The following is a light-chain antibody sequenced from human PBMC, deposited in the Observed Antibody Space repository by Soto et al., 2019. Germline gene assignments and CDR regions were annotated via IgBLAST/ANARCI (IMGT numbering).Light chain of an antibody. J-gene: IGKJ5*01. V-gene: IGKV3-15*01. CDR1: QSILSN. CDR2: GAS. Sequence: EIMMTQSPATLSVSTGERATLSCRATQSILSNLAWYQHKPGQPPRLLIYGASTRATDIPGRFSGSGSGTEFTLTISSLQSEDFAVYLCQQYHYWPITFGQGTRLE. CDR3: QQYHYWPIT.